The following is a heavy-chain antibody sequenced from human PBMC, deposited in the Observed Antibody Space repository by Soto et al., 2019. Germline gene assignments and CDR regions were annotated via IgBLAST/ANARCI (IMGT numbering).Heavy chain of an antibody. CDR3: ARATRGPSSGYYQLDY. Sequence: SETLSLTCTVSGGSISSGGYYWSWIRQHPGKGLEWIWYIYYSGSTYYNPSLKSRATISVDTSKNQFSLKLSSVTAADTAVYYCARATRGPSSGYYQLDYWGQGTLVTVSS. V-gene: IGHV4-31*03. CDR1: GGSISSGGYY. D-gene: IGHD3-22*01. J-gene: IGHJ4*02. CDR2: IYYSGST.